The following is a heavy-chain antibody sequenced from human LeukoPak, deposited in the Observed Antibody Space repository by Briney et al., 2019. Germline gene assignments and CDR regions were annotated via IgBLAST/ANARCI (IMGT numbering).Heavy chain of an antibody. V-gene: IGHV4-59*08. D-gene: IGHD5-18*01. CDR2: IYYSGST. CDR3: ARRGYSYGWRDYFDY. J-gene: IGHJ4*02. CDR1: GGSFSGYY. Sequence: SETLSLTCAVYGGSFSGYYWSWIRQPPGKGLEWIGYIYYSGSTNYNPSLKSRVTISVDTSKNQFSPKLSSVTAADTAVYYCARRGYSYGWRDYFDYWGQGTLVTVSS.